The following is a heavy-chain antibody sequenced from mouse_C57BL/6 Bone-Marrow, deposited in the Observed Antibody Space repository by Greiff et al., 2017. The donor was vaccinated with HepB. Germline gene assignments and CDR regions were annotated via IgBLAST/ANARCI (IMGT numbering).Heavy chain of an antibody. CDR2: IYPGDGDT. Sequence: VKLMESGPELVKPGASVKISCKASGYAFSSSWMNWVKQRPGKGLEWIGRIYPGDGDTNYNGKFKGKATLTADKSSSTAYMQLSSLTSEDSAVYFCARNSSSAYWGQGTLVTVSA. CDR1: GYAFSSSW. J-gene: IGHJ3*01. CDR3: ARNSSSAY. D-gene: IGHD3-2*02. V-gene: IGHV1-82*01.